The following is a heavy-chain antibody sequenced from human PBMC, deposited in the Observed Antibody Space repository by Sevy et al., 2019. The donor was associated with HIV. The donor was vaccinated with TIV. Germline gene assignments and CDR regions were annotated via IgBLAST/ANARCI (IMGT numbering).Heavy chain of an antibody. V-gene: IGHV3-30-3*01. CDR3: ASDSSSPVEPDYYYYGMDV. D-gene: IGHD6-6*01. Sequence: GSLRLSCAASGFTFSSYAMHWVRQAPGKGLEWVAVISYDGSNKYYADSVKGRFTISRDNSKNTLYLQMNSLRAEDTAVYYCASDSSSPVEPDYYYYGMDVWGQGTTVTVSS. CDR2: ISYDGSNK. J-gene: IGHJ6*02. CDR1: GFTFSSYA.